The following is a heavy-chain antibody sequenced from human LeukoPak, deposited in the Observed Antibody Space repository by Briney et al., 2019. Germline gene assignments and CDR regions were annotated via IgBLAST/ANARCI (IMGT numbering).Heavy chain of an antibody. D-gene: IGHD3-9*01. J-gene: IGHJ6*03. CDR1: GYSFTSYW. Sequence: GESLKISCKGSGYSFTSYWIGWVRQMPGKGLEWMGIVQPGDADTRYSPSFQGQVTISADKSISTAYLQWSSLKASDTAMYYCARLNFDVLSDRYYYYHLDVWGKGTTVTVS. CDR3: ARLNFDVLSDRYYYYHLDV. CDR2: VQPGDADT. V-gene: IGHV5-51*01.